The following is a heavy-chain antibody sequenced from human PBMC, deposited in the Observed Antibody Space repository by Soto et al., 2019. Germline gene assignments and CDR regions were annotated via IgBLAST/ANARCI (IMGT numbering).Heavy chain of an antibody. CDR2: IWHDGGNK. V-gene: IGHV3-33*01. Sequence: GGSLRLSCAASGFTVSIYGMHWVRQAPGKGLEWVAVIWHDGGNKYYADSVKGRFTISRDTSKNTLYLQMNSLRAEDTAGYYCVRNVDDRSNWVPAFDSCGQRT. CDR1: GFTVSIYG. D-gene: IGHD1-1*01. J-gene: IGHJ4*02. CDR3: VRNVDDRSNWVPAFDS.